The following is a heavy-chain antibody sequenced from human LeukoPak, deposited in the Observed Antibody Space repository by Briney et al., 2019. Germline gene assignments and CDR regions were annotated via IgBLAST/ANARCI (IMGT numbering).Heavy chain of an antibody. D-gene: IGHD3-10*01. CDR1: GGSFSGYY. CDR3: ARGVITMVRGVKSLGYYYGMDV. CDR2: INHSGST. V-gene: IGHV4-34*01. J-gene: IGHJ6*02. Sequence: SETLSLTCAVYGGSFSGYYWSWIRQPPGKGLEWIGEINHSGSTNYNPSLKSRVTISVDTSKNQFSLKLSSVTAADTAVYYCARGVITMVRGVKSLGYYYGMDVWGQGTTVTVS.